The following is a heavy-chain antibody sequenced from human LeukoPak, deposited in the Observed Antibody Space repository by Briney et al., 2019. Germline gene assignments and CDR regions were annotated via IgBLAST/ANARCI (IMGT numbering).Heavy chain of an antibody. CDR2: IYSGGTT. V-gene: IGHV3-53*01. D-gene: IGHD6-13*01. Sequence: GGSLRLSCAASGFTASSNYMSWVRQAPGKGLEWVSVIYSGGTTYYADSVKGRFTISRDNSKNTVYLQMNSLRAEDTAVYYCARERSSSWADYWGQGTLVTVSS. J-gene: IGHJ4*02. CDR1: GFTASSNY. CDR3: ARERSSSWADY.